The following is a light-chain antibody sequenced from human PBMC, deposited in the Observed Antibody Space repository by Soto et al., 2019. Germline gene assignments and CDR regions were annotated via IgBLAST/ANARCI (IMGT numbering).Light chain of an antibody. CDR2: GAS. Sequence: EIVMTQSPATLSVSPGEKATLSCRASQSVSSNLAWYQQKPGQAPRLLIYGASTRATGISGRFSGSGSGTEFTFPISSLQFEFFEVYNCHQYKTWPAPTSAGVPNVEIK. CDR3: HQYKTWPAPT. J-gene: IGKJ4*01. V-gene: IGKV3-15*01. CDR1: QSVSSN.